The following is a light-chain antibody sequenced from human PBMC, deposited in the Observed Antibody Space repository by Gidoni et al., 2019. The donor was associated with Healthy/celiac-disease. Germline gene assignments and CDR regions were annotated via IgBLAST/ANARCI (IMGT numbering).Light chain of an antibody. J-gene: IGKJ5*01. V-gene: IGKV3-11*01. Sequence: EIVLTQSPATLSLSTGERATLSCRASQSVSSYLAWYQQKPGQAPRLLIYDASNRATGIPARFSGSVSGTDFTLTISSLEPEDFAVYYCQQRSNWPPITFGQGTRLEIK. CDR3: QQRSNWPPIT. CDR1: QSVSSY. CDR2: DAS.